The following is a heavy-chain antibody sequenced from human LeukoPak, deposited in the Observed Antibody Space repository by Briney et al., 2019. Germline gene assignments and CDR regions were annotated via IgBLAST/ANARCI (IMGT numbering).Heavy chain of an antibody. CDR2: IYHSGST. Sequence: SETLSLTCTVSGYSISSGYYWGWIRQPPGKGLEWIGSIYHSGSTYYNPSLKSRVTISVDTSKNQFSLKLSSVTAADTAVYYCARTSDRDRFDYWGQGTLVTVSS. CDR1: GYSISSGYY. J-gene: IGHJ4*02. V-gene: IGHV4-38-2*02. CDR3: ARTSDRDRFDY. D-gene: IGHD5-24*01.